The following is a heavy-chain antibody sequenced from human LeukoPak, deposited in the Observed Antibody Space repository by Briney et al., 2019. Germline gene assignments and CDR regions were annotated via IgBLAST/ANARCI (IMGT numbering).Heavy chain of an antibody. CDR3: ARETSHFDY. J-gene: IGHJ4*02. CDR1: GDSVSSNSAA. Sequence: SQTLSLTCVISGDSVSSNSAAWNWIRQSPSSGLEWLGSTYYRSKWYNDYAVSVKSRITINPDTSKNQFFLQLNSVTPEDTAVYYCARETSHFDYWGQGTLVTVSS. V-gene: IGHV6-1*01. CDR2: TYYRSKWYN.